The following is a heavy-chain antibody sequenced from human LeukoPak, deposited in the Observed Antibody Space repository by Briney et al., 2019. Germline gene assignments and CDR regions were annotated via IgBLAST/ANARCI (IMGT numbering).Heavy chain of an antibody. J-gene: IGHJ5*02. V-gene: IGHV1-18*01. D-gene: IGHD5-18*01. CDR2: ISAYNGNT. Sequence: ASVTDSLMATRYTFPHYGIHWVRPAPGQGLEWMGWISAYNGNTNYAQKLQGRVTITTDTSTRTAYTELRGLKADDTAVYYCARDLLGYSHSYSESWAQGTLGTGSS. CDR3: ARDLLGYSHSYSES. CDR1: RYTFPHYG.